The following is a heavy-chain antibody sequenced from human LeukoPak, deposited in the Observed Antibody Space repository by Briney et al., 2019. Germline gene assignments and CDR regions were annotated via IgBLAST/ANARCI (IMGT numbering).Heavy chain of an antibody. CDR1: GFTFSSYG. CDR3: AKMGRWYSSSWSPVGY. V-gene: IGHV3-30*18. D-gene: IGHD6-13*01. Sequence: GGSLRLSCAASGFTFSSYGMHWVRQAPGRGLEWVAVISYDGSNKYYADSVKGRFTISRDNSKNTLYLQMNSLRAEDTAVYYCAKMGRWYSSSWSPVGYWGQGTLVTVSS. J-gene: IGHJ4*02. CDR2: ISYDGSNK.